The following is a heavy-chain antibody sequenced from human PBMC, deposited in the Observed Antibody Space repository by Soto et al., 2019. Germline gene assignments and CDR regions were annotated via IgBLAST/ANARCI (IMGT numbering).Heavy chain of an antibody. J-gene: IGHJ1*01. Sequence: QLQLREWGPGLERPSETLSLSCFVSGDSIDSHGSHWSWIRQSPGKGLEGIGTVAYTGITYYPPPLLSRVTVSADNSKNQFSLKLTSVTAADTAVYYCARHRSCNTACDIEHWGQGTLVTVSS. D-gene: IGHD2-15*01. V-gene: IGHV4-39*01. CDR3: ARHRSCNTACDIEH. CDR1: GDSIDSHGSH. CDR2: VAYTGIT.